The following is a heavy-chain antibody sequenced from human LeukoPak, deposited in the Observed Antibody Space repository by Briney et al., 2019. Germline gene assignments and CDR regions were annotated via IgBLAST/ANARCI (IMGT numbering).Heavy chain of an antibody. CDR1: GFTFSSYA. J-gene: IGHJ3*02. CDR2: ISGSGGST. CDR3: ARVGIPNYYDSSGPRAFDI. Sequence: PGGSLRLSCAASGFTFSSYAMSWVRQAPGKGLEWVSAISGSGGSTYYADSVKGRFTISRDNSKNTLYLQMNSLRAEDTAVYYCARVGIPNYYDSSGPRAFDIWGQGTMVTVSS. V-gene: IGHV3-23*01. D-gene: IGHD3-22*01.